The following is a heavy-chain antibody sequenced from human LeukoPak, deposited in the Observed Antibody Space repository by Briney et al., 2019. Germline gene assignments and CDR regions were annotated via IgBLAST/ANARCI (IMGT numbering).Heavy chain of an antibody. CDR3: ARSPTKRVTEDY. CDR2: IYGSGYT. CDR1: GGSISNYY. J-gene: IGHJ4*02. V-gene: IGHV4-4*07. D-gene: IGHD5-18*01. Sequence: SETLSLTCTVSGGSISNYYWSWIRQPAGKGLEWIGRIYGSGYTNSNPSLKSRLTMSVDTSNNHFSLKLSSVTAADTAVYYCARSPTKRVTEDYWGQGTLVTVSS.